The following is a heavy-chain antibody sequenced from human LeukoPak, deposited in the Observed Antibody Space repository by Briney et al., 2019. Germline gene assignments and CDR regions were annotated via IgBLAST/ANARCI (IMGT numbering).Heavy chain of an antibody. CDR3: ATVQPSSSAAFSYYYYYYMDV. V-gene: IGHV1-24*01. CDR2: FDPEDGET. Sequence: ASVKVSCKVSGYTVTELSMHWVRQAPGEGLEWMGGFDPEDGETIYAQKFQGRVTMTEDTSTDTAYMELSSLRSEDTAVYYCATVQPSSSAAFSYYYYYYMDVWGKGTTVTVSS. J-gene: IGHJ6*03. D-gene: IGHD2-2*01. CDR1: GYTVTELS.